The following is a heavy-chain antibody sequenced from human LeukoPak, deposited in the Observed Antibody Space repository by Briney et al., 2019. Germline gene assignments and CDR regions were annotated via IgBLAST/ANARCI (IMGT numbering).Heavy chain of an antibody. D-gene: IGHD3-9*01. J-gene: IGHJ3*02. Sequence: GGSLRLSCAASGFTVSSNYMSWVRQAPGKGLEWVSVIYSGGSTYYADSVKGRFTISRDNSKNTLYLQMNSLRAEDTAVYYCAKSGGYFDWSHAFDIWGQGTMVTVSS. CDR1: GFTVSSNY. CDR2: IYSGGST. V-gene: IGHV3-53*01. CDR3: AKSGGYFDWSHAFDI.